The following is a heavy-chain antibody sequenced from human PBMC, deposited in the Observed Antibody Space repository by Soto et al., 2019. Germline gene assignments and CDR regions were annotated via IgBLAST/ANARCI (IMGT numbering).Heavy chain of an antibody. J-gene: IGHJ4*02. CDR3: ARAVAVAADFDY. D-gene: IGHD6-19*01. CDR1: GYTFTGYA. V-gene: IGHV1-3*05. CDR2: INAGNGNT. Sequence: QVPLVQSGAEEKKPGASVKVSCKASGYTFTGYAMHWVRPAPGQRLEWMGWINAGNGNTKYSQKFQGRVTITRDTSASTAYMELSSLRSEDTAVYYCARAVAVAADFDYWGQGTLVTVSS.